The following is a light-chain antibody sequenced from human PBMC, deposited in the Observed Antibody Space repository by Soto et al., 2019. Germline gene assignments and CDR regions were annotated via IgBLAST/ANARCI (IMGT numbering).Light chain of an antibody. CDR2: KAS. CDR1: QSISSW. J-gene: IGKJ5*01. V-gene: IGKV1-5*03. Sequence: IKITHSPSTLSASVGGRVTITCRASQSISSWLAWYQQRPGKAPKLLIYKASSLEGGVPSRFSGSGSGTEFTLTISRLQPEYIATYYCQQYENLPTFGQGTRLEIK. CDR3: QQYENLPT.